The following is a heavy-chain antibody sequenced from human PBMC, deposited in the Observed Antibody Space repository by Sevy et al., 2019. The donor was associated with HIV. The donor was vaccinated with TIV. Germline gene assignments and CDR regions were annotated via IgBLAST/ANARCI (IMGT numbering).Heavy chain of an antibody. V-gene: IGHV1-69*13. D-gene: IGHD3-22*01. CDR2: IIPIFGTA. CDR3: AREGSDYYDSSGYYGWYYYMDV. Sequence: ASVKVSCKASGGTFSSYAISWVRQAPGQGLEWMGRIIPIFGTANYAQKFQGRVTITADESTSTAYMELSSLRSEDTAVYYCAREGSDYYDSSGYYGWYYYMDVWGKGTTVTVSS. J-gene: IGHJ6*03. CDR1: GGTFSSYA.